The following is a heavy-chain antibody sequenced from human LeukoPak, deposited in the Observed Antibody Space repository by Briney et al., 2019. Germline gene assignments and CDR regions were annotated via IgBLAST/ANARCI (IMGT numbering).Heavy chain of an antibody. V-gene: IGHV1-69*13. J-gene: IGHJ4*02. Sequence: SVKVSCKASGGTFSSYATSWVRQAPGQGLEWMGGIIPIFGTANYAQKFQGRVTITADESTSTAYMELSSLRSEDTAVYYCAREAYDSSGYYGIDYWGQGTLVTVSS. CDR3: AREAYDSSGYYGIDY. CDR2: IIPIFGTA. D-gene: IGHD3-22*01. CDR1: GGTFSSYA.